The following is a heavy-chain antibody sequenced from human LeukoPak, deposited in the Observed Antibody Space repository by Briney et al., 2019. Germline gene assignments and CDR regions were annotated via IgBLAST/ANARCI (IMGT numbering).Heavy chain of an antibody. CDR1: GFTFSNYW. CDR3: ARIGYSSSSFDY. J-gene: IGHJ4*02. V-gene: IGHV3-7*01. D-gene: IGHD6-6*01. Sequence: GGSLRLSCAASGFTFSNYWMSWVRQAPGKGLEWVANIKEDGSVKYYVDSLKGRFTISRDNAKNSLYLQMNSLRAEDTAVYYCARIGYSSSSFDYWGQGTLVTVSS. CDR2: IKEDGSVK.